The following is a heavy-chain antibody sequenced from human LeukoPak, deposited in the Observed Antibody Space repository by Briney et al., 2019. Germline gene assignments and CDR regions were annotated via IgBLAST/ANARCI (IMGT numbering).Heavy chain of an antibody. Sequence: ASVKVSCKASGYTFTSYGISWVRQAPGQGLEWMGWISAYNGNTNYAQKLQGRVTMTIDTSTSTAYMELRSLRSDDTAVYYGARDPLTTGATLYNWFDPWGQGTLVTVSS. J-gene: IGHJ5*02. CDR2: ISAYNGNT. CDR1: GYTFTSYG. CDR3: ARDPLTTGATLYNWFDP. V-gene: IGHV1-18*01. D-gene: IGHD1-26*01.